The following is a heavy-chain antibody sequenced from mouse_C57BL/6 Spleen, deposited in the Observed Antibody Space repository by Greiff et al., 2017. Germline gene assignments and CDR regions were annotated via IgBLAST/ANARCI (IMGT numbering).Heavy chain of an antibody. CDR1: GYTFTSYW. Sequence: QVQLQQPGAELVRPGSSVKLSCKASGYTFTSYWMHWVKQRPIQGLEWIGNIDPSDSETHYNQKFKDKATLTVDKSSSTAYMQLSSLTSEDSAVYYCARYYGSGAWFAYWGQGTLVTVSA. D-gene: IGHD1-1*01. CDR3: ARYYGSGAWFAY. J-gene: IGHJ3*01. V-gene: IGHV1-52*01. CDR2: IDPSDSET.